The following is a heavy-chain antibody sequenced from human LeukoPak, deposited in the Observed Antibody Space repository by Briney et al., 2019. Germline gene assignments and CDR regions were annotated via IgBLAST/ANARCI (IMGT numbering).Heavy chain of an antibody. CDR1: GGSFSGYY. D-gene: IGHD3-22*01. Sequence: SETLSLTCAVYGGSFSGYYWSWIRQPPGKGLEWIGEINHSGSTNYNPSLKSRVTISVDTSKNQFSLKLSSVTAADTAVYYCATHSSGYLNFDYWGQGTLVTVSS. V-gene: IGHV4-34*01. CDR3: ATHSSGYLNFDY. CDR2: INHSGST. J-gene: IGHJ4*02.